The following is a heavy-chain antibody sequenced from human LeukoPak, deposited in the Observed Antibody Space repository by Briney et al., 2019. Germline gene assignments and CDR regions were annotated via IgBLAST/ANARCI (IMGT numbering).Heavy chain of an antibody. V-gene: IGHV2-5*02. D-gene: IGHD3-22*01. Sequence: SGPTQLNHTQTLTLTCTFSEFSLTITGVGVGWIRQPPGKALEGLALIYWDDDKHYSPSLKSRLTITKDTSKNQVVLTMTNMDPVDTATYYCAHISDSWFDPWGKGTLATVSS. J-gene: IGHJ5*02. CDR1: EFSLTITGVG. CDR2: IYWDDDK. CDR3: AHISDSWFDP.